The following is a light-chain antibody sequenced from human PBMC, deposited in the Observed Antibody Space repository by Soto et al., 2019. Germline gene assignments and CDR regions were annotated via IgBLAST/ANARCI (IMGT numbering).Light chain of an antibody. CDR1: QSVSSY. J-gene: IGKJ4*01. Sequence: EIVLTQSPATLSLSPGERATLSCRASQSVSSYLAWYQQKAGQAPGLLIYETSNRAIGIPARFSGSGSGTDFTLTISSLEPEDFAIYYCQQRSVWPLTFGGGTKVEIK. CDR2: ETS. CDR3: QQRSVWPLT. V-gene: IGKV3-11*01.